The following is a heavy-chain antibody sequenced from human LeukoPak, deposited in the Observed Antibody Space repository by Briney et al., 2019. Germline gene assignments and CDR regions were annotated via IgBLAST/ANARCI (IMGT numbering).Heavy chain of an antibody. Sequence: ASETLSLTCAVYGGSFSGYYWSWIRQPPGKGLEWIGEINHSGSTNYNPSLKSRVTISVDTSKNQFSLKLSSVTAADTAVYYCARAHEQTYYYDSSGYDYWGQGTLVTVSS. V-gene: IGHV4-34*01. J-gene: IGHJ4*02. CDR1: GGSFSGYY. D-gene: IGHD3-22*01. CDR3: ARAHEQTYYYDSSGYDY. CDR2: INHSGST.